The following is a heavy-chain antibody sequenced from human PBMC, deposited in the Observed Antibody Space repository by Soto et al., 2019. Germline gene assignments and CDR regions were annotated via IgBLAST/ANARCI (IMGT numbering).Heavy chain of an antibody. J-gene: IGHJ5*02. Sequence: EVQLLESGGGLVQPRGSLRLSCAASGFTFSTYGMSWVRQAPGKGLEWVSSVSGSGASVHLPDFLKGRFSSSRDNSKNTVYLELNNLRVDDTAVYYCAKDLPLWSGYSFSENHWGQGTLVTVSS. CDR2: VSGSGASV. CDR3: AKDLPLWSGYSFSENH. CDR1: GFTFSTYG. V-gene: IGHV3-23*01. D-gene: IGHD3-3*01.